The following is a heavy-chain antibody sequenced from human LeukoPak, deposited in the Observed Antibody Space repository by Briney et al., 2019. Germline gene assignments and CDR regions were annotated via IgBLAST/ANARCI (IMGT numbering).Heavy chain of an antibody. CDR2: IYYSGST. D-gene: IGHD3-22*01. CDR3: ARLHDYYDSSSNYYFDY. Sequence: SETLSLTCTVSGGSISSSSYYWGWIRQPPGKGLEWIGSIYYSGSTYYNPSLKRRVTISVDTSKNQFSLKLSSVTAADTAVYYCARLHDYYDSSSNYYFDYWGQGALVIVSS. V-gene: IGHV4-39*01. J-gene: IGHJ4*02. CDR1: GGSISSSSYY.